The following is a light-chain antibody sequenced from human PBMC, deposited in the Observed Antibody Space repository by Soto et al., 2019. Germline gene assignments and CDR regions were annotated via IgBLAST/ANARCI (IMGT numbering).Light chain of an antibody. CDR1: QSISSW. Sequence: DIQMTQSPSTLSASVGDRVTITCRASQSISSWLGWYQQKPGKAPKLLIYKASNLESGVPSRFSGSGSGTEFTLTISRLQPDDFATYHCQQSNSYSRTFGQGTKVEIK. CDR2: KAS. CDR3: QQSNSYSRT. J-gene: IGKJ1*01. V-gene: IGKV1-5*03.